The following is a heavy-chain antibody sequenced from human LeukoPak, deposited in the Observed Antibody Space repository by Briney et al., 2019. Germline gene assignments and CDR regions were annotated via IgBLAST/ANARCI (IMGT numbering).Heavy chain of an antibody. CDR2: FYHSGST. V-gene: IGHV4-38-2*02. J-gene: IGHJ4*02. D-gene: IGHD4-17*01. CDR1: GYSISSGYY. Sequence: SETLSLTCTVSGYSISSGYYWGWIRQPPGKGLEWIGNFYHSGSTYYNPSLKSRVTISVDTSKNQFSLKLRSVTAADTAVYYCARIEVWVTTGPSGDYWGQGTLVTVSS. CDR3: ARIEVWVTTGPSGDY.